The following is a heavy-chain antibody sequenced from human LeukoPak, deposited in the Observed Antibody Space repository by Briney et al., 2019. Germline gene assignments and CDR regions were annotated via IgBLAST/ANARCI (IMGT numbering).Heavy chain of an antibody. D-gene: IGHD2-2*01. CDR3: ARHRIIVVVPAAIPWFDP. CDR2: IYYSGST. J-gene: IGHJ5*02. Sequence: SETLSLTCTVSGGSISSYYWSWIRQPPGKGLEWIGYIYYSGSTNYNPSLKSRVTISVDTSKNQFSLKLSSVTAADTAVYYCARHRIIVVVPAAIPWFDPWGQGTLVTVSS. CDR1: GGSISSYY. V-gene: IGHV4-59*08.